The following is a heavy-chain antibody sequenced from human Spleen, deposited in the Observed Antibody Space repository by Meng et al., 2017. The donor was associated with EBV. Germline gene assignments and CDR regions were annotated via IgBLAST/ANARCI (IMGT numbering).Heavy chain of an antibody. CDR1: GGSSDSFNC. J-gene: IGHJ4*02. CDR2: VNKNGSS. V-gene: IGHV4-39*01. CDR3: ARPFPSTVSPRLDPFGD. D-gene: IGHD5/OR15-5a*01. Sequence: LPQQGPGPVRPPSPLSLPSAVSGGSSDSFNCCGWNRHRPGRGLGLVGIVNKNGSSYYSPSLKSRITVSVDTSKNQFSLRLTSVTAADTAVYYCARPFPSTVSPRLDPFGDWGQGTLVTVSS.